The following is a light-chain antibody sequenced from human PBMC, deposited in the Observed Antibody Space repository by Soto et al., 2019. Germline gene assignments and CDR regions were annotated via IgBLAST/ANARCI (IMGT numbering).Light chain of an antibody. Sequence: ERVLTQSPRTLSLSPGERATLSCRASQSVSSSYLAWYQQKPGQAPRLLIYGASSRATVIPNRFSGSGSGTDFTLTISSLEPEDFAVYYCQHYGSSLSITFGQGTRLEIK. CDR2: GAS. J-gene: IGKJ5*01. CDR1: QSVSSSY. V-gene: IGKV3-20*01. CDR3: QHYGSSLSIT.